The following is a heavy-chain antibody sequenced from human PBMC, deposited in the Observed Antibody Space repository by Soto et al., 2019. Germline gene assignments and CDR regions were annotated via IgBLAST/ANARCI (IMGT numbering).Heavy chain of an antibody. CDR1: GLTFSSYA. CDR3: AKDALAYYDFWS. V-gene: IGHV3-23*01. Sequence: GGSLRLSCAASGLTFSSYAMSWVRQAPGKGLEWVSHISNSGRSTKYADSMKGRFTISRDNSKNTLYLQMNSLRAEDTAIYYCAKDALAYYDFWSWGQGTLVTVSS. CDR2: ISNSGRST. D-gene: IGHD3-3*01. J-gene: IGHJ4*02.